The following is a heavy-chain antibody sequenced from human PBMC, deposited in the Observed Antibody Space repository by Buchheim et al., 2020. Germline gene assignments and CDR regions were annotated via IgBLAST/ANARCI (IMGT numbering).Heavy chain of an antibody. J-gene: IGHJ6*02. D-gene: IGHD3-22*01. Sequence: QVQLVESGGGLVKPGGSLRLSCAASGFTFSDYYMSWIRQAPGKGLEWVSYISSSSSYTNYADSVKGRFTISRDNAKTSLYLQMNSLRAEDTAVYYCARARRKWLLLRFSGMDVWGQGTT. V-gene: IGHV3-11*06. CDR3: ARARRKWLLLRFSGMDV. CDR1: GFTFSDYY. CDR2: ISSSSSYT.